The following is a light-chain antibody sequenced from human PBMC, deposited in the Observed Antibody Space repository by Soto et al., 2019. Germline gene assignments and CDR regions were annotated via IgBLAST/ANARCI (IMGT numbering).Light chain of an antibody. J-gene: IGKJ1*01. CDR1: QGISSY. V-gene: IGKV1-8*01. Sequence: AIRMTQSPSSLSASTGDRVTITCRASQGISSYLAWYQQKPGKAPKLLIYAASTLQSGVPSRFSGSGSGADFTLTISSLHSEDFATYYCQQYYTYPLMFGQGTKVEIK. CDR3: QQYYTYPLM. CDR2: AAS.